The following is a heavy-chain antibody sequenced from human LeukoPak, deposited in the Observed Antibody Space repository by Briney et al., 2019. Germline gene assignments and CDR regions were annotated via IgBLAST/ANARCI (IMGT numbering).Heavy chain of an antibody. Sequence: SQTLSLTCTVSGGSINSGSYYWNWIRQSAGKGLEWIGHIHTTGTTNCNPSLKSRVTTSLDTSKNQFSLKLNYVTAADTAVYYCARCTSTSCYNFDYWGQGSLVTVSS. CDR1: GGSINSGSYY. V-gene: IGHV4-61*09. J-gene: IGHJ4*02. CDR2: IHTTGTT. D-gene: IGHD2-2*02. CDR3: ARCTSTSCYNFDY.